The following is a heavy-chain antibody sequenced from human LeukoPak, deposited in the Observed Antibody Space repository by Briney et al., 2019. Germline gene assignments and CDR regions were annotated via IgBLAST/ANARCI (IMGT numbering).Heavy chain of an antibody. J-gene: IGHJ4*02. Sequence: GGSLRLSCAASGFTFSSYWMHWVRQAPGKGLVWVSRINGDGSSTYYADSVKGRFTISRDNAKNTLYLQMNSLRAEDTAVYYCARRGPEIVATIDYWGQGTLVTVSS. V-gene: IGHV3-74*01. CDR3: ARRGPEIVATIDY. CDR2: INGDGSST. CDR1: GFTFSSYW. D-gene: IGHD5-12*01.